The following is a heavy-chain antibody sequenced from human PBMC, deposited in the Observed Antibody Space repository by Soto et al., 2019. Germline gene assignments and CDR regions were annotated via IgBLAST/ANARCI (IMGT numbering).Heavy chain of an antibody. V-gene: IGHV4-30-2*01. D-gene: IGHD2-2*01. Sequence: SETLSLTCAVSGGSISSGGYSWSWIRQPPGKGLEWIGYIYHSGSTYYNPSLKSRVTISVDRSKYQFSLKLSSVTAADTAVYYCARAVVPAAWRYFDYWGQGTLVTV. CDR3: ARAVVPAAWRYFDY. CDR2: IYHSGST. J-gene: IGHJ4*02. CDR1: GGSISSGGYS.